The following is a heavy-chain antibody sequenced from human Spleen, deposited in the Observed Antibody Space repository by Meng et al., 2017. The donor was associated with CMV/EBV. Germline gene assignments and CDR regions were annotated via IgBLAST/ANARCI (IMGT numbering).Heavy chain of an antibody. D-gene: IGHD4-23*01. V-gene: IGHV1-3*01. Sequence: KASGYTFTSYAMHWVRQAPGQRLEWMGWINAGNGNTKHSQKFQGRVTITRDTSASTAYMELSSLRSEDTAVYYCARDKYGGNSGELDYWGQGTLVTVSS. CDR2: INAGNGNT. CDR1: GYTFTSYA. J-gene: IGHJ4*02. CDR3: ARDKYGGNSGELDY.